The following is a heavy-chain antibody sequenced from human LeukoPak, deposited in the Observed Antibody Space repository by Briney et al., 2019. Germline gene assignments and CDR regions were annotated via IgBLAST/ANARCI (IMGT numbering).Heavy chain of an antibody. D-gene: IGHD4-17*01. CDR3: ARCRGYGDYNYFDY. CDR1: GGSISSYY. V-gene: IGHV4-4*07. CDR2: IYTSGST. Sequence: SETLSLTCTVSGGSISSYYWSWIRQPAGKGLEWIGRIYTSGSTNYNPSLKSRVTMSVDTSKNQSSLRLSSVTAADTAVYYCARCRGYGDYNYFDYWGQGTLVTVSS. J-gene: IGHJ4*02.